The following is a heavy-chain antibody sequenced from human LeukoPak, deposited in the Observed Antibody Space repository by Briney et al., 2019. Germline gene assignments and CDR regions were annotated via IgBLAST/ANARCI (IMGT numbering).Heavy chain of an antibody. V-gene: IGHV3-23*01. CDR2: ISDTYGTT. CDR3: VRHDSFIPF. D-gene: IGHD3-16*02. Sequence: SGGSLRHSRAPSGFTFTNSAMTWVDQAPGKGLEWVSSISDTYGTTYYTDSVKGRCTISRDNSKNTVYLQLNNLRAEDTAIYFCVRHDSFIPFWGQGTLVTVSS. CDR1: GFTFTNSA. J-gene: IGHJ1*01.